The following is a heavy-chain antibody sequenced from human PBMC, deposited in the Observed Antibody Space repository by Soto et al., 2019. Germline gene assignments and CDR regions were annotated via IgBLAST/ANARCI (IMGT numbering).Heavy chain of an antibody. D-gene: IGHD2-2*01. CDR1: GDSASTNSAT. CDR2: TYYRSNWYT. CDR3: ARRVGNSWLDS. J-gene: IGHJ5*01. V-gene: IGHV6-1*01. Sequence: SQTLPLTCDLSGDSASTNSATWNWTRQSTSRGLEWLGRTYYRSNWYTDYAVSVKGRITISPDTSNNQLSLQLNSVTPDDTAVYFCARRVGNSWLDSWGQRTLVTVSS.